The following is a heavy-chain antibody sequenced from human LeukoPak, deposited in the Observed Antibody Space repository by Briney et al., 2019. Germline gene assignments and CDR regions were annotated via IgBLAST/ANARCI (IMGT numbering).Heavy chain of an antibody. J-gene: IGHJ6*04. CDR3: AELGITMIGGV. CDR2: IKQDGSEK. D-gene: IGHD3-10*02. Sequence: AGGSLRLACAASGFTFRSYWMTWVRQAPGKGLEWVAHIKQDGSEKYYVDSLKGRFTISRDNAKNSLYLQMNSLRAEDTAVYYCAELGITMIGGVWGKGTTVTISS. V-gene: IGHV3-7*01. CDR1: GFTFRSYW.